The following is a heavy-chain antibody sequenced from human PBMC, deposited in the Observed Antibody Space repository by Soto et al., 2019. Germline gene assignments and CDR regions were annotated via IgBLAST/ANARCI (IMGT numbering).Heavy chain of an antibody. D-gene: IGHD3-22*01. CDR2: ISAYNGTT. CDR1: GYTFTSYG. V-gene: IGHV1-18*04. Sequence: QVQLVQSGAEVKKPGASVKVSCKASGYTFTSYGISWVRQAPGQGLEWMGWISAYNGTTNYAQKLQGRVTMTTDTSTSTAYMELRSLRSDDTAVYYCARWSSGIYYYDSSGYYTSGWYFDLWGRGTLVTVSS. J-gene: IGHJ2*01. CDR3: ARWSSGIYYYDSSGYYTSGWYFDL.